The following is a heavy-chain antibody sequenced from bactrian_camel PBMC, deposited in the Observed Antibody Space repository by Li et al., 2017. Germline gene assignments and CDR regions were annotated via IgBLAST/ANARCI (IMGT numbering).Heavy chain of an antibody. CDR2: IEADGST. CDR1: GFTYSYYC. D-gene: IGHD6*01. V-gene: IGHV3S1*01. CDR3: VTDYTEVVPGTSGYTY. Sequence: HVQLVESGGGSVQAGGSLRLSCAASGFTYSYYCLGWFRQAPGKEREGVAAIEADGSTFYTDSVKGRFTISQDTAKNTVYLQMNSLKSEDTALYYCVTDYTEVVPGTSGYTYWGQGTQVTVS. J-gene: IGHJ4*01.